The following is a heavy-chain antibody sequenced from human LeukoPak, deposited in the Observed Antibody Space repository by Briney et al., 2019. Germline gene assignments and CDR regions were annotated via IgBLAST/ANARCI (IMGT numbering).Heavy chain of an antibody. D-gene: IGHD6-6*01. Sequence: GGSLRLSCAAPGLTFSSYAMSWIRQAPGKGLEWVSAISGSGGSTYYADSVKGRFTISRDNSKNTLYLQMNSLRAEDTAVYYCAKDRYSSSSGLEFDYWGQGTLVTVSS. CDR3: AKDRYSSSSGLEFDY. CDR2: ISGSGGST. V-gene: IGHV3-23*01. CDR1: GLTFSSYA. J-gene: IGHJ4*02.